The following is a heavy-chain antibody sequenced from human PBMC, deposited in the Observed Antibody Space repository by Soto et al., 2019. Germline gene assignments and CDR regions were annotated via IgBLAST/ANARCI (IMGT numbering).Heavy chain of an antibody. Sequence: GGSLRLSCAASGFTFSSYAMSWVRQAPGKGLEWVSAISGSGGSTYYADSVKGRFTISRDNSKNTLYLQMNSLRAEDTAVYYCAKHSPEYSSSWYRVDYYGMDVWGQGTTVTVSS. D-gene: IGHD6-13*01. V-gene: IGHV3-23*01. CDR2: ISGSGGST. CDR3: AKHSPEYSSSWYRVDYYGMDV. CDR1: GFTFSSYA. J-gene: IGHJ6*02.